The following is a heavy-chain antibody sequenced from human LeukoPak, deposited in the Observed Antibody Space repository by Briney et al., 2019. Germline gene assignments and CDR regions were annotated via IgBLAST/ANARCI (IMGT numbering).Heavy chain of an antibody. Sequence: ASVKVSCKASGYTFTSYDINWVRQATGQGLGWMGWMNPNSGNTGYAQKFQGRVTITGNTSISTAYMELSSLRSEDTAVYYCARKGSSSSPIDYWGQGTLVTVSS. J-gene: IGHJ4*02. CDR1: GYTFTSYD. D-gene: IGHD6-6*01. V-gene: IGHV1-8*03. CDR3: ARKGSSSSPIDY. CDR2: MNPNSGNT.